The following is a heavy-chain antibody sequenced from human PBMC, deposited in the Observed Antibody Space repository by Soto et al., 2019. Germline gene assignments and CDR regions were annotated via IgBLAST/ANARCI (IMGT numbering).Heavy chain of an antibody. J-gene: IGHJ6*02. CDR2: IYPGDSDT. Sequence: GESLKISCKGSGYSFTSYWIGWVRQMPGKGLEWMGIIYPGDSDTRYSPSFQGQVTISADKSISTAYLQWSSLKASDTAMYYCARHKANCISXXXXXXYYYYGMDVWGQGTTVTVSS. D-gene: IGHD2-2*01. CDR3: ARHKANCISXXXXXXYYYYGMDV. CDR1: GYSFTSYW. V-gene: IGHV5-51*01.